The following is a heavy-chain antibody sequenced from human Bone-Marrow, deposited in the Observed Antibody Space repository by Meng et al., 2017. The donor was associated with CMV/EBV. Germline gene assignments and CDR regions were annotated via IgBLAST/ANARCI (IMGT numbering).Heavy chain of an antibody. V-gene: IGHV3-30*02. CDR2: IRYDGSNK. J-gene: IGHJ5*02. D-gene: IGHD6-13*01. CDR1: GFTFSRYG. CDR3: AKWAGYSSSRGFDP. Sequence: AQLVESGGGVAQPGGSLRLTRACSGFTFSRYGMHWVRQAPGKGLEWVAFIRYDGSNKYYADSVKGRFTISRDNSKNTLYLQMNSLRAEDTAVYYCAKWAGYSSSRGFDPWGQGTLVTVSS.